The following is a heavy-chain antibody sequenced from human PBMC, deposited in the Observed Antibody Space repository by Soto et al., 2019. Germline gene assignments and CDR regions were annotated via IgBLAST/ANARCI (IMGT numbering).Heavy chain of an antibody. CDR3: AREGQLGY. Sequence: QVQLVQSGAEVKKPGASVKVSCQASGYTFSNYGFSWVRQAPGQGLEWMGWISGYNGNTNYAERLQGRVTMTTDTSTSTAYMALQSLRYDDTAQYYCAREGQLGYWGQGTPVTVSS. V-gene: IGHV1-18*01. J-gene: IGHJ4*02. CDR1: GYTFSNYG. D-gene: IGHD6-6*01. CDR2: ISGYNGNT.